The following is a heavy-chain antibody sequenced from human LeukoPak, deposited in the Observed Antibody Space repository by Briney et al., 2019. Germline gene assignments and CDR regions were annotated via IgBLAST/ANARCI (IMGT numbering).Heavy chain of an antibody. V-gene: IGHV1-18*01. J-gene: IGHJ5*02. CDR2: ISAYNGKT. D-gene: IGHD1-14*01. CDR1: GYTFTTYG. CDR3: ARDQPRRWLDP. Sequence: ASEKVSCKASGYTFTTYGISWVRQAPGQGLEWMGWISAYNGKTNYAQMLQGRVTVTTDTSTSTAYMELRSLRSDDTAVYYCARDQPRRWLDPWGQGTLVTVSS.